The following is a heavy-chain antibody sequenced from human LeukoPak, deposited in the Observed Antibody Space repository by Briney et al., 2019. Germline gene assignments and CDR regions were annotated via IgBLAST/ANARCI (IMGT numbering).Heavy chain of an antibody. CDR3: ASAYGEGNNGWYQSGVWFDP. CDR2: IYYSGTT. J-gene: IGHJ5*02. CDR1: GASISTSTYY. D-gene: IGHD6-19*01. V-gene: IGHV4-39*07. Sequence: SETLSLTCTVSGASISTSTYYWGWIRQPPGKGLGWLGSIYYSGTTYYNPSLKSRVTISVDTSKNQFSLKLSSVTAADTAVYYCASAYGEGNNGWYQSGVWFDPWGQGNMVTVSS.